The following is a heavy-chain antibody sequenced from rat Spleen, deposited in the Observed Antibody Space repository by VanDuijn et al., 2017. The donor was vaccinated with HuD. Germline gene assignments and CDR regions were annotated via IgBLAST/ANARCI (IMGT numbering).Heavy chain of an antibody. Sequence: EVQLVESGGGLVQPGRSLKLSCAASGFTFSDYYMAWVRQAPTKGLEWVATISYEGSSTYYRDSVKGRFTISRDNAKSTLYLQMDSLRSEDTATYYCARHDYSGDPFDYWGQGVMVTVSS. CDR2: ISYEGSST. D-gene: IGHD1-1*01. CDR3: ARHDYSGDPFDY. J-gene: IGHJ2*01. CDR1: GFTFSDYY. V-gene: IGHV5-7*01.